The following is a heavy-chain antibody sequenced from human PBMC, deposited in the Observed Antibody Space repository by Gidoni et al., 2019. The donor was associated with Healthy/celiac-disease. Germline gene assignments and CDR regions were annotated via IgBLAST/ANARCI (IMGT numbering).Heavy chain of an antibody. CDR3: ARSGIAVAGAAYYFDY. J-gene: IGHJ4*02. Sequence: QVQLVQSGAEVKKPGSSVTVSCKASGGPFSTYAISWVRQAPGQGLEWMGGIIPIFGTANYAQKFQGRVTITADESTSTAYMELSSLRSEDTAVYYCARSGIAVAGAAYYFDYWGQGTLVTVSS. CDR1: GGPFSTYA. CDR2: IIPIFGTA. V-gene: IGHV1-69*01. D-gene: IGHD6-19*01.